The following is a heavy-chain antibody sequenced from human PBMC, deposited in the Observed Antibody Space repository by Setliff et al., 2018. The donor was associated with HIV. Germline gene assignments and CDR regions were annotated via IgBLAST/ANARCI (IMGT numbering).Heavy chain of an antibody. CDR2: ISSSGTI. CDR3: ARLGRAIDDGGSSLRLDF. V-gene: IGHV4-4*09. J-gene: IGHJ4*02. CDR1: DDSFSNYD. D-gene: IGHD2-21*01. Sequence: PSETLSLTCVVSDDSFSNYDWTWIRQSSGKALEWIGYISSSGTINYNPSLRSRVTISMETSNTRFSLWLRSATAADTATYFCARLGRAIDDGGSSLRLDFWGQGMLVTVSS.